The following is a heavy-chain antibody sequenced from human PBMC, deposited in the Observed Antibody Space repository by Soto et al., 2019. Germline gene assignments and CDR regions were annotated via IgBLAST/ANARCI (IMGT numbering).Heavy chain of an antibody. D-gene: IGHD6-19*01. CDR2: IYYSGST. CDR3: ARDRGSGWYLDY. CDR1: GGSISSYY. Sequence: SETLSLTCTVSGGSISSYYWSWIRQPPGKGLEWIGYIYYSGSTNYNPSLKSRVTISVDTSKNQFSLKLSSVTAADTAVYYCARDRGSGWYLDYWGQGTRVTVSS. J-gene: IGHJ4*02. V-gene: IGHV4-59*01.